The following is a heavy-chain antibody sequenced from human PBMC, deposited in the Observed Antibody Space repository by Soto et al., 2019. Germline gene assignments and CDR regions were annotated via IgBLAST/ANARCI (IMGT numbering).Heavy chain of an antibody. CDR2: INSYSGDP. CDR1: GYTFTSYG. J-gene: IGHJ4*02. CDR3: TRALYYYDNSGLAY. Sequence: QVRLEQSGPEGKKTGASVKVSCKASGYTFTSYGISWVRQAPGQDLEWMGWINSYSGDPNYAQRFQDRVTITRDTSTNTVYMEMRSLRSDDTAVYYCTRALYYYDNSGLAYWCQGTLVTVSS. D-gene: IGHD3-22*01. V-gene: IGHV1-18*01.